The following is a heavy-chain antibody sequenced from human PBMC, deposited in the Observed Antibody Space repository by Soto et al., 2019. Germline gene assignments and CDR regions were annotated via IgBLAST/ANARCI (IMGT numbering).Heavy chain of an antibody. CDR3: ARSPHIQLWSYPSDY. Sequence: PGGSLRLSCAASGFTFSSYAMHWFRQAPGKGLEWVALISYDGSDKDYADSVKGRFTISRDNSRNTLFLQMNSLRAEDTAVYYCARSPHIQLWSYPSDYWGQGTLVTVSS. V-gene: IGHV3-30-3*01. CDR2: ISYDGSDK. J-gene: IGHJ4*02. CDR1: GFTFSSYA. D-gene: IGHD5-18*01.